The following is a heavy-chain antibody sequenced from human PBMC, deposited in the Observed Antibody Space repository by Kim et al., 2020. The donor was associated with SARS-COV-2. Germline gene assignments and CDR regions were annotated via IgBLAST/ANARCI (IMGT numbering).Heavy chain of an antibody. J-gene: IGHJ4*02. D-gene: IGHD1-1*01. CDR3: AKDPRVQPYAYYFDY. CDR2: ISGSGGST. CDR1: GFTFSSYA. Sequence: GGSLRLSCAASGFTFSSYAMSWVRQAPGKGLEWVSAISGSGGSTYYADSVKGRFTISRDNSKNTLYLQMNSLRAEDTAVYYCAKDPRVQPYAYYFDYWGQGTLVTVSS. V-gene: IGHV3-23*01.